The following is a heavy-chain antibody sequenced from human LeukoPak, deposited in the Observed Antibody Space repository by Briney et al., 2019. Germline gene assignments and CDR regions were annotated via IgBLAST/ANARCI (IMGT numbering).Heavy chain of an antibody. Sequence: GRSLRLSCAASGFTFSDYYMSWIRQAPGKGLEWVSYISSSGTYTNYADSVKGRFTISRDNAKNSLYLQMNSLRAEDTAVYYCARGDGYNYPFDYWGQGTLVTVSS. CDR1: GFTFSDYY. CDR3: ARGDGYNYPFDY. D-gene: IGHD5-24*01. V-gene: IGHV3-11*06. J-gene: IGHJ4*02. CDR2: ISSSGTYT.